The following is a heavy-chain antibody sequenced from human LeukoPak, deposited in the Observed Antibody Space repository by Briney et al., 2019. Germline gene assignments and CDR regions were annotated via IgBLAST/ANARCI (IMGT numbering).Heavy chain of an antibody. V-gene: IGHV1-2*02. D-gene: IGHD4-11*01. CDR2: INPNSGST. Sequence: ASLKVSCKASGYTFTGYNMHWVRHTPGQGLGWMGWINPNSGSTNYAQKFQGRVTMTRDTSNSTAYMELSSLRSDDTAVYYCARVTVTTPPYWGQGTLVTVSS. J-gene: IGHJ4*02. CDR3: ARVTVTTPPY. CDR1: GYTFTGYN.